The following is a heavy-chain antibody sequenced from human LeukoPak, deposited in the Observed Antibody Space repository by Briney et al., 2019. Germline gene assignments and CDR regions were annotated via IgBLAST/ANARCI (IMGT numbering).Heavy chain of an antibody. Sequence: SQTLSLTCAISGDSVSSNSAAWNWIRQSPSRGLEWLGRTYYRSKWYNDYAVSVKSRITINPDTSKNQFSLQLNSVTPEDTAVYYCAKLVRMTTVTIWFDPWGQGTLVTVSS. J-gene: IGHJ5*02. CDR1: GDSVSSNSAA. D-gene: IGHD4-17*01. CDR3: AKLVRMTTVTIWFDP. V-gene: IGHV6-1*01. CDR2: TYYRSKWYN.